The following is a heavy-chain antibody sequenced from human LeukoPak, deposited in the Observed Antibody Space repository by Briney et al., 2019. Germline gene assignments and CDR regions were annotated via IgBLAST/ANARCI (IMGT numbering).Heavy chain of an antibody. J-gene: IGHJ4*02. Sequence: SETLSLTCTVSGGSISSGSYYWSWIRQPAGKGLEWIGRIYTSGSTNYNPSLKSRVTMSVDTSKNQFSLKLSSVTAADTAVYYCARDRNYYDSSGYFFDYWGQGTLVTVSS. CDR2: IYTSGST. CDR1: GGSISSGSYY. D-gene: IGHD3-22*01. CDR3: ARDRNYYDSSGYFFDY. V-gene: IGHV4-61*02.